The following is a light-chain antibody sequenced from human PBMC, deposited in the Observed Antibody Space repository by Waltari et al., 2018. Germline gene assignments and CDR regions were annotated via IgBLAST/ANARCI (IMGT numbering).Light chain of an antibody. J-gene: IGKJ3*01. CDR2: PAS. Sequence: IQLTQSPSSLSASVGDSATIPCRASHDISRHLAWYQQKPGKAPTLLIYPASTLESGVPSRFSGSGSGTEFTLTITSLQPEDFATYFCQDLHDYPVFGPGTKVDIK. CDR1: HDISRH. V-gene: IGKV1-9*01. CDR3: QDLHDYPV.